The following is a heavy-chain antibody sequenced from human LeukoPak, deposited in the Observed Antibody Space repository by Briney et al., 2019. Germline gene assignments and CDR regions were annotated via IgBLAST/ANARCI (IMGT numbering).Heavy chain of an antibody. Sequence: GGSLRLSCLASGFTFSTYWMSWVRQAPGKGLEWVANIKQDGSDKHYVESVKGRFTISRDNAKNSLYLQMNSLRPEDMALYYCVKGRQLAPPHDAFDIWGQETMVAVSS. D-gene: IGHD6-19*01. J-gene: IGHJ3*02. CDR1: GFTFSTYW. CDR3: VKGRQLAPPHDAFDI. CDR2: IKQDGSDK. V-gene: IGHV3-7*03.